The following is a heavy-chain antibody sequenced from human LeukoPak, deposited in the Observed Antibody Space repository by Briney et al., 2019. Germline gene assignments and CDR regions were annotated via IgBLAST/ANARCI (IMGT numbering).Heavy chain of an antibody. J-gene: IGHJ5*02. Sequence: GGSLRLSCAASGFTFTDYWKMWVRQAPGKRPEWVAQINEDGSEIYYVDSVRGRFTISRDNAKNSLDLQMNTLRVEDTAVYYCVRDATRGGDLDRWGQGTLVTVSS. CDR2: INEDGSEI. D-gene: IGHD2-21*01. CDR1: GFTFTDYW. CDR3: VRDATRGGDLDR. V-gene: IGHV3-7*01.